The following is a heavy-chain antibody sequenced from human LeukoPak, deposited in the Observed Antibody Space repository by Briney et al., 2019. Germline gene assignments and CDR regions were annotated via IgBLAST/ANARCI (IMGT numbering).Heavy chain of an antibody. CDR3: ARDVGTALVTGDY. CDR2: IYHSGSA. V-gene: IGHV4/OR15-8*01. Sequence: SETLSLTCGVSGGSISSNNRGSWVRQPPGQGLEWIGEIYHSGSANYNPSLKSRVTISVDKSKNQLSLKLISVTAADTAVYYCARDVGTALVTGDYWGQGTLVTVSS. J-gene: IGHJ4*02. D-gene: IGHD5-18*01. CDR1: GGSISSNNR.